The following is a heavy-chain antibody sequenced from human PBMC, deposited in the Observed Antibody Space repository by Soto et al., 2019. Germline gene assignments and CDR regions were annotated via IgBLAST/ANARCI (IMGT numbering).Heavy chain of an antibody. J-gene: IGHJ4*02. V-gene: IGHV4-59*01. CDR2: ISYSGST. Sequence: QVQLQESGPGLVKPSETLSLTCTVSGDSISSYYWNWIRQPPGKGPEWTGYISYSGSTNYNPSLKSRVTISVDTSKNQFSLNLSSVTAADTAVXXXXXXXXXXXXFDYWGQGTLVTVSS. CDR1: GDSISSYY. CDR3: XXXXXXXXXFDY.